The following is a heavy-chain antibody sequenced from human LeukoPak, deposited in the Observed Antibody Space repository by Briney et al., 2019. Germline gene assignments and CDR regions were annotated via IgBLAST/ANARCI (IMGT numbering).Heavy chain of an antibody. D-gene: IGHD3-16*02. CDR1: GFTFSSYA. Sequence: SGGSLRLSCAASGFTFSSYAMTWVRQAPGKGLEWVSAISGSGGNTYYADSVKGRFTISRDNSKDTLYLQTNSLRAEDTAVYYCAGVTRNYYYGMDVWGQGTTVTVSS. CDR3: AGVTRNYYYGMDV. V-gene: IGHV3-23*01. J-gene: IGHJ6*02. CDR2: ISGSGGNT.